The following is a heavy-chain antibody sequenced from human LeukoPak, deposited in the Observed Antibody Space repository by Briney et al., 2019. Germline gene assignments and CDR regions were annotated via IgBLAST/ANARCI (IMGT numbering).Heavy chain of an antibody. CDR1: GFTFSDYY. J-gene: IGHJ6*03. CDR2: ISSSGSTI. D-gene: IGHD3-3*01. Sequence: KPGGSLRLSCAASGFTFSDYYMSWIRQAPGKGLEWVSYISSSGSTIYYADSVKGRFTISRDNAKNSLYLQMNSLRAEDTAVYYCARDSYDFWSGLSHYYYMDVWGKGTTVTVSS. V-gene: IGHV3-11*04. CDR3: ARDSYDFWSGLSHYYYMDV.